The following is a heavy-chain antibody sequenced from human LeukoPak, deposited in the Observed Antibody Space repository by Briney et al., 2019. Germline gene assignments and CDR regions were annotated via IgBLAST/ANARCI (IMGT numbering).Heavy chain of an antibody. D-gene: IGHD6-19*01. J-gene: IGHJ4*02. V-gene: IGHV3-23*05. CDR1: EFIFSDYA. CDR3: AKFEGATIPGWFNDY. Sequence: GGSLRLSCAASEFIFSDYAMGWVRQAPGKGLEWVSTIDKATYPTFYADSVKGRFTISRDNSKNTLYLQMNSLRTEDTAVYFCAKFEGATIPGWFNDYWGQGILVTVSS. CDR2: IDKATYPT.